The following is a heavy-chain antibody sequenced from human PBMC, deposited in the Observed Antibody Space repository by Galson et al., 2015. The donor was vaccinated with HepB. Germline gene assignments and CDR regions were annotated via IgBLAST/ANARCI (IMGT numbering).Heavy chain of an antibody. D-gene: IGHD6-13*01. CDR1: GYTFTSYG. CDR3: ARGRQAAGNSKYYFDY. CDR2: ISAYNGNT. V-gene: IGHV1-18*04. J-gene: IGHJ4*02. Sequence: SVKVSCKASGYTFTSYGISWVRQAPGQGLEWMGWISAYNGNTNYAQKLQGRVTMTTDTSTSTAYMELRSLRSDDTAVYYCARGRQAAGNSKYYFDYWGQGTLVTVSS.